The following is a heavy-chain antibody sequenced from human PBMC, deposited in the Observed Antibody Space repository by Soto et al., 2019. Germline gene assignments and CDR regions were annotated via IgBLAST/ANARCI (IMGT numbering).Heavy chain of an antibody. D-gene: IGHD3-9*01. J-gene: IGHJ5*02. CDR2: IIPIFGTA. Sequence: SVKVSCKASGGTFSSYAISWVRQAPGQGLEWMGGIIPIFGTANYAQKFQGRVTITADESTSTAYMELSSLRSEDTAVYYCARDSGMRYFDWLLKRGNWFDPWGQGTLATVSS. CDR3: ARDSGMRYFDWLLKRGNWFDP. V-gene: IGHV1-69*13. CDR1: GGTFSSYA.